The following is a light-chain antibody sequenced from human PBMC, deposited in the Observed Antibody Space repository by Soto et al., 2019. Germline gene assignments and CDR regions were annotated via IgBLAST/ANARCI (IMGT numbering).Light chain of an antibody. CDR1: QSVSSY. V-gene: IGKV3-11*01. CDR2: DAS. J-gene: IGKJ5*01. Sequence: EIVLAQSPATLSLSPGERATLSCRASQSVSSYLAWYQQKPGQAPRLLIYDASNRATGIPARFSGSGSGTDFTLTISSLEPDDFARYSWQQRINWPTTFGRATRMEN. CDR3: QQRINWPTT.